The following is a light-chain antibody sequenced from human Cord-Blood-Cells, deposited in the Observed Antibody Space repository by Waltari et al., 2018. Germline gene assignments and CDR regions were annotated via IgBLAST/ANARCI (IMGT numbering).Light chain of an antibody. V-gene: IGKV3-20*01. CDR2: GAS. Sequence: EIVLTQSPGTLSLSPGARATLSCRASQSVSSSHLAWYQQQPGQAPRLLIYGASSRATGIPNRFSGSGSGTDFTLTISRLEPEDCEVYYCQQYGSSPRTFGQGTKVEIK. CDR1: QSVSSSH. J-gene: IGKJ1*01. CDR3: QQYGSSPRT.